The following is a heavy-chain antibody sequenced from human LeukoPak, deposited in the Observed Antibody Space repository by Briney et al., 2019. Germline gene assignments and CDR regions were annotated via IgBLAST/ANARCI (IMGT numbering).Heavy chain of an antibody. Sequence: EGSLRLSCAASGFTFSSYEMNWVRQAPGKGLEWVSYISSSGSTIYYADSVKGRFTISRDNAKNSLYLQMNSLRAEDTAIYYCARDLTLTHFYFDLWGRGTLVTVSS. V-gene: IGHV3-48*03. D-gene: IGHD3-22*01. CDR1: GFTFSSYE. J-gene: IGHJ2*01. CDR3: ARDLTLTHFYFDL. CDR2: ISSSGSTI.